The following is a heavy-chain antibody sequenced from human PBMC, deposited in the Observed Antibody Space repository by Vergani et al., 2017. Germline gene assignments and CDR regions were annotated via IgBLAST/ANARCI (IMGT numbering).Heavy chain of an antibody. Sequence: QITLKESGPTLVKPTQTLTLTCTFSGFSLTTRGAAVGWIRQPPGKALEWLAIVFWDDDKRYSPSLRNRVTITRDTSRNQVVLTMTNIDPVETATYYCTHRPDCSVGHGYDDDGSEGTLVTVS. V-gene: IGHV2-5*02. J-gene: IGHJ4*02. CDR1: GFSLTTRGAA. CDR3: THRPDCSVGHGYDDD. D-gene: IGHD2-15*01. CDR2: VFWDDDK.